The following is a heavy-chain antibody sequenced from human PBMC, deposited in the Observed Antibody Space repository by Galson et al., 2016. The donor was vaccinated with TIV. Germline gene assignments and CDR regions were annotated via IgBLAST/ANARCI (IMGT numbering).Heavy chain of an antibody. CDR2: INDGGDST. Sequence: SLRLSCAASGFTFSSYWIHWVRQSPGKGLVWVSRINDGGDSTSYGDSVKGRFTISRNNAKNTVYLQMNSLRAEDTAIYYCARGNPVAGRGIDYWGQGTLVTVSS. J-gene: IGHJ4*02. V-gene: IGHV3-74*01. CDR1: GFTFSSYW. CDR3: ARGNPVAGRGIDY. D-gene: IGHD6-19*01.